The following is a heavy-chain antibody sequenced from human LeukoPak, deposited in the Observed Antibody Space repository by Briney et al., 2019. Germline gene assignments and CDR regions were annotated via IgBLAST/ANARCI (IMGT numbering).Heavy chain of an antibody. CDR1: GFTFSSYS. V-gene: IGHV3-21*01. CDR2: ISSSSSYI. CDR3: ARDHGWDGSGSYQPV. J-gene: IGHJ4*02. Sequence: PGGSLRLSCAASGFTFSSYSMNWVRQAPGKGLEWVSSISSSSSYIYYADSVKGRFTISRDNAKNSLYLQMNSLRAEDTAVYYCARDHGWDGSGSYQPVWGQGTLVTVSS. D-gene: IGHD3-10*01.